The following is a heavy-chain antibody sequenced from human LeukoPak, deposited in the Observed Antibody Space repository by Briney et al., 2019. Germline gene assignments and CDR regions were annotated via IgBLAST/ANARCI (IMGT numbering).Heavy chain of an antibody. V-gene: IGHV4-4*02. Sequence: MTSETLSLTCAVSGGSISGNNWWSWVRQPPGKGLEWIGEIYHSGNNNYNPSLKSRVTISVDKSRNQFSLKLSSVTAADTAVYYCARDVGARLPGYWGQGILVTVSS. D-gene: IGHD6-6*01. CDR1: GGSISGNNW. J-gene: IGHJ4*02. CDR2: IYHSGNN. CDR3: ARDVGARLPGY.